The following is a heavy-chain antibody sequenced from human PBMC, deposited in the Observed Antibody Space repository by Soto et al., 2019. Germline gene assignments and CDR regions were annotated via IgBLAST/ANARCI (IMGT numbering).Heavy chain of an antibody. Sequence: QVQLVQSGAEVKKPGASVKVSCKASGYTFTSYAMHWVRQAPGQRLEWMGWINAGNGNTKYSQKFQGRVTNTRDTSASTAYMELSSLRSEDTAVYYFSRSFPYDYYDSSGYYAIFDSWGQGTLVTVSS. CDR3: SRSFPYDYYDSSGYYAIFDS. D-gene: IGHD3-22*01. CDR1: GYTFTSYA. CDR2: INAGNGNT. V-gene: IGHV1-3*01. J-gene: IGHJ4*02.